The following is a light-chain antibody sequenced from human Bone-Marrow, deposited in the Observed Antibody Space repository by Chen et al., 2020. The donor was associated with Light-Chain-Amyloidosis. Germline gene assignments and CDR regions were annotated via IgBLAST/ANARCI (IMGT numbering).Light chain of an antibody. V-gene: IGLV6-57*01. CDR1: SGSIATNY. CDR2: EDD. Sequence: NFMLTQPHSVSESPGKTVIISCTRSSGSIATNYVQWYQQRPGSSPTTVISEDDQRPSGVPDRFSGSIDRASNSASLTISGRKTEDEADYYCQSYQGSSQGVFGGGTKLTVL. CDR3: QSYQGSSQGV. J-gene: IGLJ3*02.